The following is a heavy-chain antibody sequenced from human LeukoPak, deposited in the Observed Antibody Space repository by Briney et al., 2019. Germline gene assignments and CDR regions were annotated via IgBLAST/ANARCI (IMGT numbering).Heavy chain of an antibody. CDR1: GGSISSYY. V-gene: IGHV4-59*01. Sequence: SETLSLTCTVSGGSISSYYWSWIRQPPGKGLEWIGYIYYSGSTDYNPSLKSRVTISVDTSKNQFSLKLSSVTAADTAVYYCARVGYYYYYGMDVWGQGTTVTVSS. CDR3: ARVGYYYYYGMDV. J-gene: IGHJ6*02. CDR2: IYYSGST.